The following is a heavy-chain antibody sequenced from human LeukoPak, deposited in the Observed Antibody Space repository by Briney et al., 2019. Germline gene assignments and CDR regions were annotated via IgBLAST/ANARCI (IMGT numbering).Heavy chain of an antibody. CDR3: ARVLRDYYFDY. D-gene: IGHD3-9*01. CDR1: GFSFSGYN. V-gene: IGHV3-21*01. CDR2: ITASSIYI. J-gene: IGHJ4*02. Sequence: GGSLRLSCAASGFSFSGYNMNWVLQAPGKGLEWVSSITASSIYIYYADSVRGRFTISRDNAENSLYLQMNSLRAEDTAVYYCARVLRDYYFDYWGQGALVTVSS.